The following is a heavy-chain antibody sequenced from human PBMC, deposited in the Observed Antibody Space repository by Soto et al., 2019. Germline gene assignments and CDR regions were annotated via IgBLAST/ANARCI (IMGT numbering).Heavy chain of an antibody. CDR1: GFTFSSYA. V-gene: IGHV3-23*01. D-gene: IGHD2-2*01. J-gene: IGHJ4*02. CDR3: AKPRYCSSTSCYYYFDY. Sequence: HPGGSLRLSCAASGFTFSSYAMSWVRQAPGKGLEWVSAISGSGGSTYYADSVKGRFTISRDNSKNTLYLQMNSLRAEDTAVYYCAKPRYCSSTSCYYYFDYWGQGTLVTVSS. CDR2: ISGSGGST.